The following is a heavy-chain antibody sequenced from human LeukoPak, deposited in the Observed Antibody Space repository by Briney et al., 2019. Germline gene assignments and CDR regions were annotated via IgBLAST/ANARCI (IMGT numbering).Heavy chain of an antibody. D-gene: IGHD5-18*01. J-gene: IGHJ4*02. CDR1: GFPFSRYW. CDR2: ISSSSSYI. CDR3: ARDVDTARPPDY. Sequence: PGGSLRLSCAASGFPFSRYWLSWVRQAPGKGLEWVSSISSSSSYIYYADSVKGRFTISRDNAKNSLYLQMNSLRAEGTAVYYCARDVDTARPPDYWGQGTLVTVSS. V-gene: IGHV3-21*01.